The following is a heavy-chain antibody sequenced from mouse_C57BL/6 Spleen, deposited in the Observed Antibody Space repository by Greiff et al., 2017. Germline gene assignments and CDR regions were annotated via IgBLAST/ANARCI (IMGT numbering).Heavy chain of an antibody. V-gene: IGHV1-26*01. D-gene: IGHD1-1*01. CDR3: ARCYYGWGYAMDY. CDR2: INPNNGGT. J-gene: IGHJ4*01. Sequence: EVQLQQSGPELVKPGASVKISCKASGYTFTDYYMNWVKQSHGKSLEWIGDINPNNGGTSYNQKFKGKATLTVDKSSSTAYMELRSLTSEDSAVYYCARCYYGWGYAMDYWGQGTSVTVSS. CDR1: GYTFTDYY.